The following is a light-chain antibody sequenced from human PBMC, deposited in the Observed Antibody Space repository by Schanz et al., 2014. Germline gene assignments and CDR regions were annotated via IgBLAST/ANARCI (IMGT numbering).Light chain of an antibody. J-gene: IGKJ4*01. V-gene: IGKV3-11*01. Sequence: EIVMTQSPATLSVSPGERVTLSCRASQSVSSNLAWYQQKPGQAPRLLIYGASTRATGIPARFSGSGSGTDFTLTITSLEPEDFAVYYCQQRSTWFSFGGGTRVEIK. CDR1: QSVSSN. CDR3: QQRSTWFS. CDR2: GAS.